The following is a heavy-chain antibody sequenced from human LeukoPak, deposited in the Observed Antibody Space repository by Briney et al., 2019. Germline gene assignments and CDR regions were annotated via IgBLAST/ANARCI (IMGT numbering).Heavy chain of an antibody. CDR1: GGSFSGYY. J-gene: IGHJ4*02. Sequence: PSETLSLTCAVYGGSFSGYYWSWIRQPPGKGLEWIGEINHSGSTNYNPSLKSQVTISVDTSKNQFSLKLSSVTAADTAVYYCARGRIQLWFGGGQGTLVTVSS. CDR3: ARGRIQLWFG. D-gene: IGHD5-18*01. CDR2: INHSGST. V-gene: IGHV4-34*01.